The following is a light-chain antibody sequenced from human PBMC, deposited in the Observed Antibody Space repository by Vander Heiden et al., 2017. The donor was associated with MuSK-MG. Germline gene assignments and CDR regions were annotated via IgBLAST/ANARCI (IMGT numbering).Light chain of an antibody. Sequence: DIQMTQSPSSLSASVGDRVTITCRASQSISSYLNWYQQKPGKAPKLLIYAASSLQSGVPSRFSGSGYGTDFTLTISSRQPEDFASYYCQQNDSNLLITFGQGTRLEIK. CDR1: QSISSY. V-gene: IGKV1-39*01. CDR3: QQNDSNLLIT. CDR2: AAS. J-gene: IGKJ5*01.